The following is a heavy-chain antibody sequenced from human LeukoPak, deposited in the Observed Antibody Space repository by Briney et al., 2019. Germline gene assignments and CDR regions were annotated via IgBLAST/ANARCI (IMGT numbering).Heavy chain of an antibody. CDR2: LVYDARS. J-gene: IGHJ4*02. D-gene: IGHD6-19*01. CDR3: ARDLSAAFDF. Sequence: GGSLRLSCAASGFPFSSYGMHWVRQAPGKGLEWVARLVYDARSDYANSVKGRFSISRDNSKDTLFLDMSNLRVEDTALYYCARDLSAAFDFWGQGVLVTVSS. CDR1: GFPFSSYG. V-gene: IGHV3-33*01.